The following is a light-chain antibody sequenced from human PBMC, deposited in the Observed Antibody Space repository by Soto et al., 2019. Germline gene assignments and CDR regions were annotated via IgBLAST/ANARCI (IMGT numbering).Light chain of an antibody. CDR2: DVS. CDR1: QSVSSW. J-gene: IGKJ1*01. Sequence: IHMTQSPSTLSASLGAGVTITCRASQSVSSWLAWYQQKPGKAPRLLIYDVSILQSGVPSRFSGSGSGTEFTLTISSLQPDDFATYYCQQYSIIWTFGQGTKVDIK. CDR3: QQYSIIWT. V-gene: IGKV1-5*01.